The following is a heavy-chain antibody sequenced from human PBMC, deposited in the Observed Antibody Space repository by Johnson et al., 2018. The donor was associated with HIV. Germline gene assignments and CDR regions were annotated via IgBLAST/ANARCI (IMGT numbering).Heavy chain of an antibody. CDR3: ARALADGWFSYDVFDI. CDR1: GFTFSSYW. V-gene: IGHV3-23*04. J-gene: IGHJ3*02. CDR2: ISGSGGST. D-gene: IGHD3-10*01. Sequence: VQLVESGGGLVQPGGSLRLSCAASGFTFSSYWMSWVRQAPGKGLEWVSAISGSGGSTYYADSVKGRFTISRDNSKNTLYLQMNSLRAEDTAVYYCARALADGWFSYDVFDIWGQGTMVTVSS.